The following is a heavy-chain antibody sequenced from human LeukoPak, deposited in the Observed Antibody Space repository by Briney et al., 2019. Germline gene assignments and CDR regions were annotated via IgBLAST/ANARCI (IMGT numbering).Heavy chain of an antibody. J-gene: IGHJ4*02. CDR1: GYTLTELS. V-gene: IGHV1-24*01. CDR2: FDPEDGET. CDR3: ATDRVAAAGTAGEMVY. Sequence: ASVKASCKVSGYTLTELSMHWVRQAPGKGLEWMGGFDPEDGETIYAQKFQGRVTMTEDTSTDTAYMELSSLRSEDTAVYYCATDRVAAAGTAGEMVYWGQGTLVTVSS. D-gene: IGHD6-13*01.